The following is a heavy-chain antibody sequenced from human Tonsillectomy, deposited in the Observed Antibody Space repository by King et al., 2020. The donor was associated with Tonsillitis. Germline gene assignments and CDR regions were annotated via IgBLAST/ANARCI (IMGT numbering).Heavy chain of an antibody. CDR1: GFTFSTYA. J-gene: IGHJ4*02. Sequence: QVQLVESGGGVVQPGGSLRLSCAASGFTFSTYAMHWVRQTPGKGLEWVTFIRYDGSHKYYADSVKGRFTISRDNSKNTLYLQMNSLRADDTAVYYCAKDGGGWPFDSWGRGPPAPVSS. CDR3: AKDGGGWPFDS. V-gene: IGHV3-30*02. D-gene: IGHD6-19*01. CDR2: IRYDGSHK.